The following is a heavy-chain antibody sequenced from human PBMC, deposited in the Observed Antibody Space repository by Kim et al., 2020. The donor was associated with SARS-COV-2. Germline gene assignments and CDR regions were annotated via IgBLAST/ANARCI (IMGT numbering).Heavy chain of an antibody. CDR2: IYYSGST. V-gene: IGHV4-59*13. D-gene: IGHD3-9*01. J-gene: IGHJ6*02. Sequence: SETLSLTCTVSGGSISSYYWSWIRQPPGKGLEWIGYIYYSGSTNYNPSLKSRVTISVDTSKNQFSLKLSSVTAADTAVYYCARGDILTGYLYYYYGMDVWGQGTTVTVSS. CDR3: ARGDILTGYLYYYYGMDV. CDR1: GGSISSYY.